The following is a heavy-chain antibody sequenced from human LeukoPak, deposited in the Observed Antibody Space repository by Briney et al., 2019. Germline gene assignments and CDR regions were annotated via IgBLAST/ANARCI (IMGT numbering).Heavy chain of an antibody. CDR2: ISSSSRSI. CDR1: GFNFSTYS. CDR3: ARDRGYSIF. J-gene: IGHJ4*02. D-gene: IGHD5-18*01. V-gene: IGHV3-48*02. Sequence: GGSLRLSCAASGFNFSTYSMNWVRQAPGKGLEWISYISSSSRSIYYADSVKGRFTISRDNAKDSLHLQMNSLRDEDTAVYFCARDRGYSIFWGQGTLVTVSS.